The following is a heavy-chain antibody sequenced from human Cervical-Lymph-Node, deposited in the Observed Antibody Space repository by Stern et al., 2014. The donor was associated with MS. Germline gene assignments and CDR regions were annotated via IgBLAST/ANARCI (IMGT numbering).Heavy chain of an antibody. CDR2: IYWTDAN. V-gene: IGHV2-5*01. J-gene: IGHJ4*02. Sequence: QITLKESGPTLVKPTQTLTLTCTFSGFSLSTSGVDVGWIRQPPGKALEWLALIYWTDANHYNPSLNSRLTITKDTSKNQVLLTMTNMDPVDTATYYCARRNWYNFDYWGQGTLVTVSS. CDR1: GFSLSTSGVD. D-gene: IGHD6-13*01. CDR3: ARRNWYNFDY.